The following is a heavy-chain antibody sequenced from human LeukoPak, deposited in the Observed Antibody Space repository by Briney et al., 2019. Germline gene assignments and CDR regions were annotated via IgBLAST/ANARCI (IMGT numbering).Heavy chain of an antibody. D-gene: IGHD2-2*01. CDR3: TRWDCTTTGCYPFDY. CDR1: GFTFSGSA. Sequence: GGSLKLSCAASGFTFSGSAIHWVRQASGKGLEWVGRIRDKANSYATAYIASVKGRFTISRDDSKNTAYLQMSSLKTEDTAVYYCTRWDCTTTGCYPFDYWGQGTLVTVSS. J-gene: IGHJ4*02. V-gene: IGHV3-73*01. CDR2: IRDKANSYAT.